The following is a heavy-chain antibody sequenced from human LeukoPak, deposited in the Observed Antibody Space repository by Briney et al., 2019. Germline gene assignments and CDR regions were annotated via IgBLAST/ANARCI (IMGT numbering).Heavy chain of an antibody. D-gene: IGHD6-19*01. CDR2: ISGSGGST. CDR3: ARSSGWRSEFDY. V-gene: IGHV3-23*01. J-gene: IGHJ4*02. CDR1: GFTFSSYA. Sequence: GGSLRLSCAASGFTFSSYAMSWVRQAPGKGLEWVSAISGSGGSTYYADSVKGRFTISRDNSKNTLYLQMNSLRAEDTAVYYCARSSGWRSEFDYWGQGTLVTVSS.